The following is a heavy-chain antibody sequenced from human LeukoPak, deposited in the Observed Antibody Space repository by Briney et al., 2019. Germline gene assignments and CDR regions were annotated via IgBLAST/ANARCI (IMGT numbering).Heavy chain of an antibody. Sequence: SETLSLTCAVYVGSFSGYYWRWSWIRQPPGKGLEWIGEINHSGSTNYNPSLKSRVTISVDTSKNPFSLKMSSVTAADTAVYYCARDSQYNGSGDNWFDPWGQGTLVTVSS. V-gene: IGHV4-34*01. CDR3: ARDSQYNGSGDNWFDP. D-gene: IGHD3-10*01. CDR2: INHSGST. J-gene: IGHJ5*02. CDR1: VGSFSGYY.